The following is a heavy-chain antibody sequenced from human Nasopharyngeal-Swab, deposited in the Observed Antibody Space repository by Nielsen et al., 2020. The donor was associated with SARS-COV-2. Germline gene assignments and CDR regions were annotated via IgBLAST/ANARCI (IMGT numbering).Heavy chain of an antibody. CDR3: AKDGVRLNGIDV. V-gene: IGHV3-48*04. CDR1: GFTFSSYS. CDR2: ISRSSSTK. D-gene: IGHD3-16*01. J-gene: IGHJ6*02. Sequence: GGSLRLSCAASGFTFSSYSMNWVRQAPGKGLEWVSYISRSSSTKYYAAPVRGRFTISRDNSKSTLYLQMNSLRAEDTAEYFCAKDGVRLNGIDVWGQGTTVTVSS.